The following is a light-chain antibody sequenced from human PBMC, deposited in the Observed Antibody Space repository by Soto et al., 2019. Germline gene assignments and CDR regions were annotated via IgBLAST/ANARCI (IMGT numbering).Light chain of an antibody. CDR3: QQLNNYPAIT. CDR1: QGISSY. V-gene: IGKV1-9*01. Sequence: DIQLTQTPSTLSASVGDEGTITCRASQGISSYLAWYQQKPGKAPKLLIYAASTLQSGVPSRFSGSGSGTDFTLTISSLQPEDFATYYCQQLNNYPAITFGPGTRLEI. J-gene: IGKJ5*01. CDR2: AAS.